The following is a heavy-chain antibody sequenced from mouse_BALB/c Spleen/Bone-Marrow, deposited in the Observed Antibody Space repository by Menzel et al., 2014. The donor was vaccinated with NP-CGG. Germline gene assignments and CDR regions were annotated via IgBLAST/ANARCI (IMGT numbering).Heavy chain of an antibody. CDR2: IDPANGNT. J-gene: IGHJ2*01. CDR3: ARYDYGVYFDY. CDR1: GFNIKDTY. V-gene: IGHV14-3*02. D-gene: IGHD2-4*01. Sequence: VQLKQSGAEVVKPGASVKLSCTASGFNIKDTYMHWVKQRPEQGLEWIGGIDPANGNTKYDPKFQGKTTITADTSSNTAYLQLSSLTSEDTAVYYCARYDYGVYFDYWGQGTTLTVSS.